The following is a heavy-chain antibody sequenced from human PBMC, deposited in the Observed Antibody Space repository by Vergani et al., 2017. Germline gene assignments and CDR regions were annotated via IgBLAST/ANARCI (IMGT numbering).Heavy chain of an antibody. V-gene: IGHV5-51*01. J-gene: IGHJ4*02. CDR1: GYSFTSYW. D-gene: IGHD3-22*01. CDR2: RYPGDSDT. Sequence: EVQLVQSGAEVKKPGESLKISCKCSGYSFTSYWIGWVRQMPGKGLEWMGIRYPGDSDTRYSPSFQGQVTISADKSISTAYLQWSSLKASDTAMYYCARKGYYYDSSGYYELTFDYWGQGTLVTVSS. CDR3: ARKGYYYDSSGYYELTFDY.